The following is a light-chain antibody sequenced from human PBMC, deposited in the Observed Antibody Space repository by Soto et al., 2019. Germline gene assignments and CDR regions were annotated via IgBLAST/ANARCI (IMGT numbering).Light chain of an antibody. CDR3: QQSYSTPQT. CDR2: AAS. V-gene: IGKV1-39*01. J-gene: IGKJ1*01. CDR1: QSISSY. Sequence: DIQMTQSPSSLSASVGDRVTITCRASQSISSYLNWYQPKPGKATKLLIYAASSLQSGVPSRFSGSGSGTDFTLTISSLQPEDFATYYCQQSYSTPQTFGQGTKMEIK.